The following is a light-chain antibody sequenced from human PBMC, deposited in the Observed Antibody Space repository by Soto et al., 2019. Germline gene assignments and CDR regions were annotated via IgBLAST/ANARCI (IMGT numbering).Light chain of an antibody. CDR1: SSDVGGFNY. CDR3: SSYTGSSTLVV. Sequence: QSALTQPASVSGSPGQSITLSCTGTSSDVGGFNYVSWYQQHPGKAPKLIIYEVSNRPSGVFNRFSASKSGNTASLTISGLQAGDEADYYCSSYTGSSTLVVFGGGTKLTVL. CDR2: EVS. J-gene: IGLJ2*01. V-gene: IGLV2-14*01.